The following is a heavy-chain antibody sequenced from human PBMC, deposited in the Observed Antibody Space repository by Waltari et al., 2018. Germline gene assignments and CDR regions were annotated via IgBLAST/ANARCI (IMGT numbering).Heavy chain of an antibody. CDR3: ARQDIVVVVAARFDP. CDR2: IYHSGRT. V-gene: IGHV4-38-2*01. J-gene: IGHJ5*02. D-gene: IGHD2-15*01. CDR1: GYSISSGYY. Sequence: QVQLQESGPGLVKPSETLSLTCAVSGYSISSGYYWGWIRQPPGKGLEWIGSIYHSGRTYYNPSLKSRVTISVDTSKNQFSLKLSSVTAADTAVYYCARQDIVVVVAARFDPWGQGTLVTVSS.